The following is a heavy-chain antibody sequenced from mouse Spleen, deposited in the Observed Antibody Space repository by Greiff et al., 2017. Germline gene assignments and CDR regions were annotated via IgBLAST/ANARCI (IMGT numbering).Heavy chain of an antibody. Sequence: EVMLVESGGGLVQPGGSLKLSCAASGFTFSSYGMSWVRQTPDKRLELVATINSNGGSTYYPDSVKGRFTISRDNAKNTLYLQMSSLKSEDTAMYYCARDQGLVYYGSSPFAYWGQGTLVTVSA. CDR3: ARDQGLVYYGSSPFAY. D-gene: IGHD1-1*01. J-gene: IGHJ3*01. CDR2: INSNGGST. CDR1: GFTFSSYG. V-gene: IGHV5-6-3*01.